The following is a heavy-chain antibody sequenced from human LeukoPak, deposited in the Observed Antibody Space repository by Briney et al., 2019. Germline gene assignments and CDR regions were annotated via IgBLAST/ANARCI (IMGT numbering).Heavy chain of an antibody. CDR3: ARDPFNWSTTGGDY. V-gene: IGHV4-34*01. CDR2: INHSGST. Sequence: SETLSLTCAVYGGSFSGYYWSWIRQPPGKGLEGMGEINHSGSTNYNPSLKSRVTISVDTSKNQFSLKLSSVTAADTAVYYCARDPFNWSTTGGDYWGQGTLVTVSS. CDR1: GGSFSGYY. J-gene: IGHJ4*02. D-gene: IGHD3-9*01.